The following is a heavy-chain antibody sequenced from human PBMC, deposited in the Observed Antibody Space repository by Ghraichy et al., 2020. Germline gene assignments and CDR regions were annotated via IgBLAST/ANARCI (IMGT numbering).Heavy chain of an antibody. CDR3: ATRDTAMVNPYYYYMDV. CDR2: FDPEDGET. D-gene: IGHD5-18*01. CDR1: GYTLTELS. Sequence: ASVKVSCKVSGYTLTELSMHWVRQAPGKGLEWMGGFDPEDGETIYAQKFQGRVTMTEDTSTDTAYMELSSLRSEDTAVYYCATRDTAMVNPYYYYMDVWGKGTTVTVSS. J-gene: IGHJ6*03. V-gene: IGHV1-24*01.